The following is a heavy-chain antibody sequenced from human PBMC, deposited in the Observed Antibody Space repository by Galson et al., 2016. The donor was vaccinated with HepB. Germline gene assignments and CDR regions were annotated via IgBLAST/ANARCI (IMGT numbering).Heavy chain of an antibody. CDR3: ARDEGFYNGMDV. CDR2: IHDSGNT. J-gene: IGHJ6*02. Sequence: ETLSLTCTVSSDPVTSGTYYWSWVRQSPGKGLDWIGYIHDSGNTHYNPSIKSRVTISRDTSKNQFFLELTSVTAADTAVYYCARDEGFYNGMDVWGQGTTVTVAS. CDR1: SDPVTSGTYY. D-gene: IGHD2-2*02. V-gene: IGHV4-61*01.